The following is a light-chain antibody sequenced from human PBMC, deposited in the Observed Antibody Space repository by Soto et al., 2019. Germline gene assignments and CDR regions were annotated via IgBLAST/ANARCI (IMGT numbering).Light chain of an antibody. CDR1: QSVSSN. CDR2: GAS. V-gene: IGKV3-15*01. Sequence: EIVMTQSPATLSVSPGERATLSCRASQSVSSNLAWYQQKPGQAPRLLISGASTRATGIPARFSGSGSGTEFTLTISSLQSEDFAVYDCQQYNNWPPAYTFGQGTKLEIK. CDR3: QQYNNWPPAYT. J-gene: IGKJ2*01.